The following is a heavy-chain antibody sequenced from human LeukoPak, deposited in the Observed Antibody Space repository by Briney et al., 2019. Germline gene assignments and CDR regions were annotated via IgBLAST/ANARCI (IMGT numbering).Heavy chain of an antibody. D-gene: IGHD7-27*01. J-gene: IGHJ4*02. CDR1: GFTFSTYV. V-gene: IGHV3-23*01. Sequence: GGSLRLSCAASGFTFSTYVMSWVRQAPGKALEWVSSISGSGGNTYYADSVKGRFTVSRDNSKNTLFLQMNSLRAEDTAVYYCAKDGGLWVSAHWGDSWGRGTLVTVSS. CDR2: ISGSGGNT. CDR3: AKDGGLWVSAHWGDS.